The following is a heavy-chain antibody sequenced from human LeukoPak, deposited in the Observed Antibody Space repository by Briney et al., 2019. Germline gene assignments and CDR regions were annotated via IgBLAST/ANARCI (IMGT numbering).Heavy chain of an antibody. D-gene: IGHD2-15*01. CDR3: AKVRGGSSAYHTDFDY. V-gene: IGHV4-59*12. CDR1: GGSINTYY. J-gene: IGHJ4*02. CDR2: IYFSGST. Sequence: PSETLSLTCTVSGGSINTYYWSWIRQPPGKGLEWIGYIYFSGSTNYNPSLKSRVTISVDASKNQFSLKLSSVTAADTAVYYCAKVRGGSSAYHTDFDYWGQGTLVTVSS.